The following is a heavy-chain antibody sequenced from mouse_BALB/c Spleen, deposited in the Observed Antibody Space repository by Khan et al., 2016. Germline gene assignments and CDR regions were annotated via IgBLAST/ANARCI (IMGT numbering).Heavy chain of an antibody. Sequence: QVQLLQSGAELVRPGASVKLSCMASGYSFTSYWMHWVKQRPGQGLEWIGMIHPSDSETTLNQTFTDKATLTVDKSSSTAYMQLSSPPSEDSAVYYCARSGYANHPDDTMDYWGQGTSVTVSS. CDR2: IHPSDSET. J-gene: IGHJ4*01. CDR1: GYSFTSYW. D-gene: IGHD3-1*01. CDR3: ARSGYANHPDDTMDY. V-gene: IGHV1-74*01.